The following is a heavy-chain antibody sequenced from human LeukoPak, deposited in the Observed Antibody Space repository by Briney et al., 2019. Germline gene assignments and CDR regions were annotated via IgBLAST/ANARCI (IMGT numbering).Heavy chain of an antibody. CDR2: IYSGGST. Sequence: GGSLRLSCAASGFTVSSSYMSWVRQAPGKGLEWVSLIYSGGSTYYADSVKGRFTISRDNSKNTLYLQMYSLRAEDTAVYYCARLYGSEALDYWGQGTLVTVSS. V-gene: IGHV3-53*01. CDR1: GFTVSSSY. CDR3: ARLYGSEALDY. J-gene: IGHJ4*02. D-gene: IGHD3-10*01.